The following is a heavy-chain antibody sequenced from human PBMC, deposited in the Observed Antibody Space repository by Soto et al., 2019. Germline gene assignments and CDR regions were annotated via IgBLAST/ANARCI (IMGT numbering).Heavy chain of an antibody. V-gene: IGHV1-69*06. CDR1: GGTFRDFA. CDR3: ARDRIQLRLGKYSVPGMDV. J-gene: IGHJ6*02. CDR2: IVPRFGSP. Sequence: QVQLVQSGAEMRKPGSSLRVSCKASGGTFRDFAFSWVRQAPGQGLEWMGGIVPRFGSPNYAQKFGGRVTIFAGTSTSTVYMEVSSLRFDDTAVYSCARDRIQLRLGKYSVPGMDVWGQGTTITVSS. D-gene: IGHD3-16*01.